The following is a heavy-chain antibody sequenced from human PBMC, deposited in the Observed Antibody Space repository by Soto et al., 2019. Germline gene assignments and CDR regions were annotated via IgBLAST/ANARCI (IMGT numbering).Heavy chain of an antibody. Sequence: GGSLRLSCSASGFTFSSYAMHWVRQAPGKGLEYVSAISSNGGSTYYADTVKDRFTISRDNAKNSLYQQMKNLRAEDTAEYYYARDLPITRGEALWGQGTLVTVSS. CDR2: ISSNGGST. J-gene: IGHJ4*02. D-gene: IGHD3-16*01. CDR3: ARDLPITRGEAL. CDR1: GFTFSSYA. V-gene: IGHV3-64*04.